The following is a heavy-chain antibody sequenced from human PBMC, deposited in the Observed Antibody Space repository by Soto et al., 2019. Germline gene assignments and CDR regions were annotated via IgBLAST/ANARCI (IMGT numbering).Heavy chain of an antibody. CDR1: GYNFAGYW. V-gene: IGHV5-51*01. Sequence: GESLKIPCKGSGYNFAGYWIAWVRQMPGKGLELMGIIYPSDSDTRYRPSFQDQVTISADKSISSAYLQWSSLRASDTAMYYCARGGVSTRTFDYWGQGTPVTVSS. CDR3: ARGGVSTRTFDY. CDR2: IYPSDSDT. D-gene: IGHD3-3*01. J-gene: IGHJ4*02.